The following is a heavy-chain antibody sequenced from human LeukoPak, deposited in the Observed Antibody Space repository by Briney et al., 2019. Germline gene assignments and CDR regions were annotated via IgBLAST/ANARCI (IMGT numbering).Heavy chain of an antibody. CDR1: GYSISSGYY. J-gene: IGHJ4*02. Sequence: SETLSLTCTVSGYSISSGYYWGWIRQPPGKGLEWIGSIYHSGSTYYNLSLKSRVTISVDTSKNQFSLKLSSVTAADTAVYYCAGSITMVRGAQYWGQGTLVTVSS. CDR2: IYHSGST. CDR3: AGSITMVRGAQY. V-gene: IGHV4-38-2*02. D-gene: IGHD3-10*01.